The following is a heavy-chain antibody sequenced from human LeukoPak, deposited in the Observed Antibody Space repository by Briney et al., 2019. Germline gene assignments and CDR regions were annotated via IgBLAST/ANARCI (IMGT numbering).Heavy chain of an antibody. CDR2: INHSGST. Sequence: PSETLSLTCAVYGGSFSGYYWSWIRQPPGKGLEWIGEINHSGSTNYNPSLKSRVTISVDTSKNQFSLKLSSVTAADTAVYYCARPGYCSSTSCSDDFDYWGQGTLVTVSS. CDR3: ARPGYCSSTSCSDDFDY. V-gene: IGHV4-34*01. J-gene: IGHJ4*02. CDR1: GGSFSGYY. D-gene: IGHD2-2*01.